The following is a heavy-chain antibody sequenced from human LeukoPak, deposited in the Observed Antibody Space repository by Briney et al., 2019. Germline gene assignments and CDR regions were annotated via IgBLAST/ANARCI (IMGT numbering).Heavy chain of an antibody. J-gene: IGHJ4*02. V-gene: IGHV3-21*01. CDR1: GFTFSSYS. Sequence: GGSLRLSCAASGFTFSSYSMNWVRQAPGKGLEWFSSISSSSSYIYYADSVKGRFTISRDNAKNSLYLQMNSLRAEDTAVYYCARDLGLYYYDSSGHLTGHYWGQGTLVTVSS. D-gene: IGHD3-22*01. CDR3: ARDLGLYYYDSSGHLTGHY. CDR2: ISSSSSYI.